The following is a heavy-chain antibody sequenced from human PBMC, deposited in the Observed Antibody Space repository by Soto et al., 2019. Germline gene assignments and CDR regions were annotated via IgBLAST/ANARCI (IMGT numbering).Heavy chain of an antibody. CDR1: GFTLRNYA. D-gene: IGHD6-19*01. CDR2: ISGSGGT. CDR3: AKVYRGSAWYGYYGMDV. J-gene: IGHJ6*02. V-gene: IGHV3-23*01. Sequence: PGGSLRLSCAASGFTLRNYAMTRVRQAPGKGLEWVSGISGSGGTYYADSVKGRFTISRDNSKQTINLQMSSLRTEDTALYYCAKVYRGSAWYGYYGMDVWGQGTKVTGSS.